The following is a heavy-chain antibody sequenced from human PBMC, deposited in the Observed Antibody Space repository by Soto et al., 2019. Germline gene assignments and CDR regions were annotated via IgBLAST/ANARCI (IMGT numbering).Heavy chain of an antibody. V-gene: IGHV6-1*01. CDR1: GDSVSSNGAC. Sequence: SQTLSLTCVLSGDSVSSNGACWNWIRQSPSRGLQWLGRIYYRSKWFHDYAASVESRMAINPDTSRNQFSLQLNYVTPEDTAVYYCARVHCSAGTSLDGLDFWGQGTTVTVSS. D-gene: IGHD6-13*01. CDR2: IYYRSKWFH. J-gene: IGHJ6*02. CDR3: ARVHCSAGTSLDGLDF.